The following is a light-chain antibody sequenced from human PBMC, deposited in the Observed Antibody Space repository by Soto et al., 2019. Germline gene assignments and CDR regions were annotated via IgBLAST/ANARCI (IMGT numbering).Light chain of an antibody. CDR3: QQYGSSRPLT. Sequence: IVLTQSPGTLSLSPGERATLSCRASQSVSSSYLAWYQQKPGQAPRLLIYGASSRATGIPDRFSGSGSGTDFTLTISRLEPEDFAVYYCQQYGSSRPLTFGGGTKWIS. J-gene: IGKJ4*01. CDR1: QSVSSSY. V-gene: IGKV3-20*01. CDR2: GAS.